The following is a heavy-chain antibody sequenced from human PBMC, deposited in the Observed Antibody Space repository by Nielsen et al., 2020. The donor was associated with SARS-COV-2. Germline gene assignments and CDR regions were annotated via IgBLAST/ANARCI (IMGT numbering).Heavy chain of an antibody. V-gene: IGHV5-10-1*01. CDR2: IDPSDSYT. D-gene: IGHD4-17*01. CDR3: ARHVISHDYGDYVAQAYYYYGMDV. Sequence: VRQMPGKGLEWMGRIDPSDSYTNYSPSFQGHVTISADKSISTAYLQWSSLKASDTAMYYCARHVISHDYGDYVAQAYYYYGMDVWGQGTTVTVSS. J-gene: IGHJ6*02.